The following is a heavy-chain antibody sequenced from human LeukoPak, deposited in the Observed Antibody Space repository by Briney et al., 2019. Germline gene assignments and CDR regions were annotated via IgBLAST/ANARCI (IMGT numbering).Heavy chain of an antibody. V-gene: IGHV4-39*01. D-gene: IGHD2-2*01. CDR3: ARRVGGGYCSSTSCYLDY. Sequence: SETLSLTCTVSGGSISSSSYFWGWIRQPPGTGLEWIGSIYYSGRTYYNPSLKSRVTISVDTSKNQFSLKLSSVTAADTAVYYCARRVGGGYCSSTSCYLDYWGQGTLVTVSS. CDR2: IYYSGRT. J-gene: IGHJ4*02. CDR1: GGSISSSSYF.